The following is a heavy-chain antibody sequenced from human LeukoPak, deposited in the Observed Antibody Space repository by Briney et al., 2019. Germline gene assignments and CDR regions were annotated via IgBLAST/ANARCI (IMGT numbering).Heavy chain of an antibody. CDR2: ISSSSSYI. V-gene: IGHV3-21*04. Sequence: GGSLRLSCAVSGFTFASYSMNWVRQAPGKGLEWVSSISSSSSYIYYADSVKGRFTISRDNAKNSLYLQMNSLRAEDTAVYYCARDKVAYYYYMDVWGKGTTVTISS. CDR3: ARDKVAYYYYMDV. CDR1: GFTFASYS. J-gene: IGHJ6*03.